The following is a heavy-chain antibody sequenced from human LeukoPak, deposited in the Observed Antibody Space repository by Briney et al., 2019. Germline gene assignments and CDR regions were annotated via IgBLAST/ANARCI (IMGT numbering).Heavy chain of an antibody. J-gene: IGHJ4*02. V-gene: IGHV1-18*04. D-gene: IGHD6-19*01. CDR2: ISAYNGNT. CDR1: GYTFTGYY. Sequence: ASVKVSCKASGYTFTGYYMHWVRQAPGQGLEWMGWISAYNGNTNYAQKLQGRVTMTTDISTSTAYMELRSLRSDDTAVYYCARAARSGWFNWGQGTLVTVSS. CDR3: ARAARSGWFN.